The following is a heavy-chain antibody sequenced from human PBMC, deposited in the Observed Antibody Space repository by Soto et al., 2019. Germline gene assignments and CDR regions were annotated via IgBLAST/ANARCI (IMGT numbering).Heavy chain of an antibody. D-gene: IGHD1-1*01. Sequence: SETLSLTCTVSGGSFSGYFWTWIRQPPGKGLEWLAEINHSGITNYNPSVESRVSMSVDTSKNQFSLRLYSVTAADTAVYYCVRGPYNYNSRYFDYWGQGAPVTVSS. J-gene: IGHJ4*02. CDR1: GGSFSGYF. CDR2: INHSGIT. V-gene: IGHV4-34*01. CDR3: VRGPYNYNSRYFDY.